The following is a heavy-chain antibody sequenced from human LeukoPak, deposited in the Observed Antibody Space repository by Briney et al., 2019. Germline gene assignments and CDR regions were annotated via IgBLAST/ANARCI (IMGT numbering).Heavy chain of an antibody. Sequence: ASVKVSCKASGFTFTDYAMHWVRQAPGQRLEWMGWINAGNGKTQYSQNFQGRVTITRDTTASTAYMDLSSLRSEDTAVYYCARGRWTSHLHSYYLDYWGQGTLVTVSS. CDR3: ARGRWTSHLHSYYLDY. D-gene: IGHD2-15*01. J-gene: IGHJ4*02. CDR2: INAGNGKT. CDR1: GFTFTDYA. V-gene: IGHV1-3*01.